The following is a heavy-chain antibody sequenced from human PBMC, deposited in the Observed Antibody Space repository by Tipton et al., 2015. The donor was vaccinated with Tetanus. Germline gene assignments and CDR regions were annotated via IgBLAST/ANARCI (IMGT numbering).Heavy chain of an antibody. CDR2: IYNSGTT. Sequence: LRLSCTVSGGSISGGYYWTWIRQHPGKGLEWIGHIYNSGTTSYNPSLKSRLTISVDTSKNQFSLKVTSVTAADTAVYYCASTTVWYYFDYWGQGTLVTVSS. CDR1: GGSISGGYY. CDR3: ASTTVWYYFDY. D-gene: IGHD4-11*01. J-gene: IGHJ4*02. V-gene: IGHV4-31*02.